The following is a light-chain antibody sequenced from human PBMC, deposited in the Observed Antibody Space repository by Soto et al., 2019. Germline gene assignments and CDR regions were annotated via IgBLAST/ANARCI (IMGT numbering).Light chain of an antibody. CDR1: QSVSSSY. Sequence: EIVLTQSPGTLSLSPGERATLSCRASQSVSSSYLAGYQQKPGQAPRLLIYGASSRATGIPDRFSGSGSGPDLTLTISRLEPEDFAVYYCQQYGSSLMYTFGQGTKLEIK. CDR3: QQYGSSLMYT. J-gene: IGKJ2*01. CDR2: GAS. V-gene: IGKV3-20*01.